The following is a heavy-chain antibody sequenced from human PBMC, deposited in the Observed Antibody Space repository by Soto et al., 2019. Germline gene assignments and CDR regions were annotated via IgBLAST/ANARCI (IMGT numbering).Heavy chain of an antibody. Sequence: ASVKVSCKVSGYTLNELSMHWVRQAPGKGLEWMGGFDPEDGETIYAQKFQGRVTMTEDTSTDTAYMELSSLRSEDTAVYYCATKYCISTSCYSNWFDPWGQGTLVTVSS. J-gene: IGHJ5*02. V-gene: IGHV1-24*01. CDR1: GYTLNELS. CDR3: ATKYCISTSCYSNWFDP. D-gene: IGHD2-2*01. CDR2: FDPEDGET.